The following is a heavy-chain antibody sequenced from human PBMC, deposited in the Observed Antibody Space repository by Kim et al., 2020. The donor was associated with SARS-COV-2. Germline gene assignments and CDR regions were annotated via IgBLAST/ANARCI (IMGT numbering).Heavy chain of an antibody. J-gene: IGHJ4*02. V-gene: IGHV3-23*01. CDR3: AKDPHYDFWSGYYFDY. Sequence: VKGRFTNSRDNSKNTLYRQMNSLRAEDTAVYYCAKDPHYDFWSGYYFDYWGQGTLVTVSS. D-gene: IGHD3-3*01.